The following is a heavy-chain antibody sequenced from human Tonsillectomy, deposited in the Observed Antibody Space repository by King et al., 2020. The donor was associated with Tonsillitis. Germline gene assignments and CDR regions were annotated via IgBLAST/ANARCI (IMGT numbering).Heavy chain of an antibody. CDR2: INAVTSHL. CDR3: VRDRSRGARDGGMDV. J-gene: IGHJ6*02. V-gene: IGHV3-21*05. Sequence: VQLVESGGGLVKPGGSLRISCAAPGCTFSNSDMNWVRQAPGKGLEWVSYINAVTSHLYYADSVMGRFTISRDNTENALFLQMSSLRAEDTAVYYCVRDRSRGARDGGMDVWGRGTAVSVSS. D-gene: IGHD1-26*01. CDR1: GCTFSNSD.